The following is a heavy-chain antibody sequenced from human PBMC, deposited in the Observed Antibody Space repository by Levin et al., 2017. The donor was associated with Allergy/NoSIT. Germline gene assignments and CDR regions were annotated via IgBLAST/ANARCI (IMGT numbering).Heavy chain of an antibody. V-gene: IGHV3-9*01. CDR1: GFTFDDYA. CDR2: ISWNSVTI. D-gene: IGHD3-9*01. CDR3: AAHNILVGWGAFDI. Sequence: GGSLRLSCAASGFTFDDYAMHWVRQVPGKGLEWVSVISWNSVTIGYAEFVRGRFTISRDNAKNSLFLQMDRLGPEDTALYYCAAHNILVGWGAFDIWGQGTMVTVSS. J-gene: IGHJ3*02.